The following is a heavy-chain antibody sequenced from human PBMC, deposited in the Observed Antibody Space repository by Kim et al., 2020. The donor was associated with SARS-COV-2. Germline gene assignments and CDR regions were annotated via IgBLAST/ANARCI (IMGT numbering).Heavy chain of an antibody. Sequence: SETLSLTCTVSGGSVSSGSYYWSWIRQPPGKGLEWIGYIYCSGSTNYNPSLKSRVTISVDTSKNQFSLKLSSVTAADTAVYYCARDGLWFGTYYYGMDVWGQGTTVTVSS. CDR1: GGSVSSGSYY. CDR2: IYCSGST. J-gene: IGHJ6*02. V-gene: IGHV4-61*01. D-gene: IGHD3-10*01. CDR3: ARDGLWFGTYYYGMDV.